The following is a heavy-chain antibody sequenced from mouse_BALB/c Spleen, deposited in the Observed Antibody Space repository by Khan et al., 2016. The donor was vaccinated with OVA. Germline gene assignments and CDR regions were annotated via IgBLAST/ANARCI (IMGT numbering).Heavy chain of an antibody. CDR2: TNPTNGRT. V-gene: IGHV1S81*02. D-gene: IGHD1-1*01. J-gene: IGHJ2*01. CDR3: ARIKKIVATYFDY. CDR1: GYTFTSYW. Sequence: QVQLQQPGAELVKAGASVKMSCKASGYTFTSYWMHWVKQRLGQGLEWFAETNPTNGRTYYNEKLKSKATLTVDKSSSTAYRLLSGPTFEESAVYYCARIKKIVATYFDYWGQGTTLTVSS.